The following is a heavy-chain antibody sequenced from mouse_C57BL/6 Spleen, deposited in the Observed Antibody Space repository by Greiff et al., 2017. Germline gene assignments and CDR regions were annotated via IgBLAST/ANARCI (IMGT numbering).Heavy chain of an antibody. CDR1: GFSLSTFGMG. V-gene: IGHV8-8*01. CDR2: IWWDDDT. D-gene: IGHD1-1*01. CDR3: SRMNYYGSSYVGTWFAD. J-gene: IGHJ3*01. Sequence: QVTLKVSGPGILQPSQTLSLTCSFSGFSLSTFGMGVGWIRQPSGKGLEWLAHIWWDDDTYYNPALKSRHTISKYTSQNQVFLKIANVDTADTATYYCSRMNYYGSSYVGTWFADWGQGTLVTVSA.